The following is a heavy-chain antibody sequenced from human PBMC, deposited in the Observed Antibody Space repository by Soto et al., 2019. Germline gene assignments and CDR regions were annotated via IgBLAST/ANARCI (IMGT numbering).Heavy chain of an antibody. CDR2: INHSGST. J-gene: IGHJ6*02. V-gene: IGHV4-34*01. Sequence: PSETLSLTCAVYGGSFSGYYWSWIRQPPGKGLEWIGEINHSGSTNYNPSLKSRVTISVDTSKNQFSLKLSSVTAADTAVYYCARDYYYGMDVWGQGTTVTV. CDR1: GGSFSGYY. CDR3: ARDYYYGMDV.